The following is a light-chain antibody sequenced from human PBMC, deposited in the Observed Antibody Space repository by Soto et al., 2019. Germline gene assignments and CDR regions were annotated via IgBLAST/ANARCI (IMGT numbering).Light chain of an antibody. V-gene: IGKV1-39*01. CDR3: QQSYSNPRT. J-gene: IGKJ1*01. Sequence: DIQMNQSPSSLSASVGDRVTITCRASENIARYLNWYQQRPGKAPELLISAASSLQSGVPSRFSDGGSGTGFTLIISSLQPEDIATYYCQQSYSNPRTFGEGTKVEIK. CDR1: ENIARY. CDR2: AAS.